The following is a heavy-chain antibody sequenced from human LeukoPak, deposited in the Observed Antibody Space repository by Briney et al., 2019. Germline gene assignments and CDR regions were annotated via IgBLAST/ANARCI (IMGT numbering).Heavy chain of an antibody. CDR2: IYYSGST. Sequence: SETLSLTCTVSGGSISGYYYNWIQQPPGKGLEWIGYIYYSGSTNYNPSLKSRVTISLDTSKNQFSLKLSSVTTADTAVYYCARSVVTLYWYFDLWGRGTLVTVSS. CDR3: ARSVVTLYWYFDL. CDR1: GGSISGYY. V-gene: IGHV4-59*01. J-gene: IGHJ2*01. D-gene: IGHD4-23*01.